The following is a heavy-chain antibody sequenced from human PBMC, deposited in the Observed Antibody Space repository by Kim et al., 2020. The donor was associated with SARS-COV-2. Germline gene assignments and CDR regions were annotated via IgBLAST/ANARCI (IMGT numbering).Heavy chain of an antibody. D-gene: IGHD5-12*01. CDR2: ISGDGSDT. CDR3: AKDKWEYRGIDV. J-gene: IGHJ4*02. Sequence: SLRLSFSSSGFTFSSNGMNWVRQAPGKGLEWVSGISGDGSDTYYADSVKGRFTISRDISKNTLYLQMNSLRAEDTAVYYCAKDKWEYRGIDVWGQGT. V-gene: IGHV3-23*01. CDR1: GFTFSSNG.